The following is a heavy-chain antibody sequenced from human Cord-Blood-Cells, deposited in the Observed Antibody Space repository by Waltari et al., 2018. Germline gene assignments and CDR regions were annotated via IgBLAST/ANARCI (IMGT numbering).Heavy chain of an antibody. V-gene: IGHV3-30-3*01. CDR1: GFTLSRYA. Sequence: QVQLVESGGGVVQPGRSLRLSCAASGFTLSRYAMHWALQAPGKGLEWVAVISYDGSNKYYADSVKGRFTISRDNSKNTLYLQMNSLRAEDTAVYYCARDPSSRTGWFDPWGQGTLVTVSS. CDR2: ISYDGSNK. J-gene: IGHJ5*02. CDR3: ARDPSSRTGWFDP.